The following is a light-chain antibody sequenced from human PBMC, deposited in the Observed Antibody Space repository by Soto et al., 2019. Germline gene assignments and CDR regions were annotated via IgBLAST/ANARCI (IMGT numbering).Light chain of an antibody. J-gene: IGKJ2*01. CDR1: ESLSSN. CDR2: GAS. Sequence: ETVMTQSPATLSVSPGERATLSCRASESLSSNLAWYQQKPGQAPRLHIHGASTRAAGIPARFSGSGSGTEFTLTISSLQSEDFAVYYCQQYNNWPYTFGQGTKLEIK. V-gene: IGKV3-15*01. CDR3: QQYNNWPYT.